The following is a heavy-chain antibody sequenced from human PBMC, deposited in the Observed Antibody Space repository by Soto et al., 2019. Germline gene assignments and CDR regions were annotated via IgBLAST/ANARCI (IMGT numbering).Heavy chain of an antibody. CDR3: ERGRSGVVAATPNDYWYFDL. Sequence: QVQLVQSGAEVKKPGSSVKVSCKASGGTFSSYAISWERQAPGQGLEWMGGIIPIFGTAHYAQKFQGRVTITADESTSTAYMERSSMRSEDTAVYYCERGRSGVVAATPNDYWYFDLWGRGTLVTVSS. J-gene: IGHJ2*01. CDR1: GGTFSSYA. CDR2: IIPIFGTA. V-gene: IGHV1-69*12. D-gene: IGHD2-15*01.